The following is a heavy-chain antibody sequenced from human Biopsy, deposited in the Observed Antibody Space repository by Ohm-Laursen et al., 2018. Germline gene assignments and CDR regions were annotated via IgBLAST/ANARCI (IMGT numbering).Heavy chain of an antibody. J-gene: IGHJ5*02. D-gene: IGHD1-26*01. V-gene: IGHV1-69*01. CDR3: ARGEGSSWFDP. Sequence: SSVKVSCKASGDSFTSYAIGWVRQAPGQGLEWMGGIIPIPNVATYAQKFQDRITITVDESTSTAYMELSSLTSDDTAVYFCARGEGSSWFDPWGHGTLVTVSS. CDR2: IIPIPNVA. CDR1: GDSFTSYA.